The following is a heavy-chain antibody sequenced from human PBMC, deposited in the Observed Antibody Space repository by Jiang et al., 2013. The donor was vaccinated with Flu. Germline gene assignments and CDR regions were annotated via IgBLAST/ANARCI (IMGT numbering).Heavy chain of an antibody. CDR3: ARIRYYDSSGYYDFDY. CDR1: GFTFSSYS. CDR2: ISSSSSYI. V-gene: IGHV3-21*01. J-gene: IGHJ4*02. Sequence: VQLVESGGGLVKPGGSLRLSCAASGFTFSSYSMNWVRQAPGKGLEWVSSISSSSSYIYYADSVKGRFTISRDNAKNSLYLQMNSLRAEDTAVYYCARIRYYDSSGYYDFDYWGQGTLVTVSS. D-gene: IGHD3-22*01.